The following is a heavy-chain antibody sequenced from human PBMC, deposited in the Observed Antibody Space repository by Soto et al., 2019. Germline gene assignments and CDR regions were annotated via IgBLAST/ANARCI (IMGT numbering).Heavy chain of an antibody. D-gene: IGHD6-19*01. Sequence: QVQLVESGGGVVQPGRSLRLSCAASGFIFSDYAIHWVRQVPGKGLEWVTVIWHDGSKTDYADSVKGRFSISRDKSENTLYLEMNNLRDGDTAVYYCAREGSVAGTLLIGYWGQGALVTVSS. CDR1: GFIFSDYA. J-gene: IGHJ4*02. CDR2: IWHDGSKT. V-gene: IGHV3-33*08. CDR3: AREGSVAGTLLIGY.